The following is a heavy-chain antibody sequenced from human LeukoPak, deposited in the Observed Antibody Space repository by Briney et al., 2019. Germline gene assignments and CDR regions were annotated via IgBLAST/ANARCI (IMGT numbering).Heavy chain of an antibody. V-gene: IGHV3-23*01. Sequence: GGSLRLSCAASGFTFNNYAMNWVRQAPGNGLEWVSSISGGGETTYYADSAKCRFTSSRDNSQDTLYLQMNSLRAEDTAVYYCARDYADYVGYFFFDYWGQGTLVTVSS. CDR3: ARDYADYVGYFFFDY. J-gene: IGHJ4*02. CDR1: GFTFNNYA. D-gene: IGHD4-17*01. CDR2: ISGGGETT.